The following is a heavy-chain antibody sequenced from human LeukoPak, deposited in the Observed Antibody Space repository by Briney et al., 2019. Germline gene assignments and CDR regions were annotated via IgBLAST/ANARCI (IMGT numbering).Heavy chain of an antibody. CDR2: INPNSGGT. CDR1: GYTFTCCC. V-gene: IGHV1-2*02. Sequence: ASVKVSCKASGYTFTCCCMHWVRQAPGQGLEWMGWINPNSGGTNYAQQFRGRVTMTRDTSIVTAYMELSRLRSDDTAVYYCASESGVPAAIRKGLYAFDIWGQGTMVTVSS. J-gene: IGHJ3*02. CDR3: ASESGVPAAIRKGLYAFDI. D-gene: IGHD2-2*02.